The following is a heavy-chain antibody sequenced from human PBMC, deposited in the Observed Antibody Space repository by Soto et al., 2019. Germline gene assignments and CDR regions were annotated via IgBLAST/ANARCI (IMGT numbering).Heavy chain of an antibody. Sequence: QVQLVESGAGVVQPGRSLRLSCAASGFTFSSYAMHWVRQAPGKGLEWVAIISYDGSNKFYADSVKGRFTISRDNSKNTLYLEMNSLRAEDTAVYHRARDLSHCSGGSCYSPNGLDVWGQGTTVPVSS. D-gene: IGHD2-15*01. CDR3: ARDLSHCSGGSCYSPNGLDV. V-gene: IGHV3-30*04. CDR1: GFTFSSYA. J-gene: IGHJ6*02. CDR2: ISYDGSNK.